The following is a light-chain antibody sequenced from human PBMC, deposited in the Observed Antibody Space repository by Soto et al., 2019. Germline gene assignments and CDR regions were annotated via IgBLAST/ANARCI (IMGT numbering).Light chain of an antibody. CDR2: AAS. CDR3: QQYYSYPFT. CDR1: QGISSY. V-gene: IGKV1-8*01. Sequence: AIRMTQSTSSFSASTGDRVTITCRASQGISSYLAWYQQKPGKAPKLLIYAASTLQSGVPSRFSGSGSGTDFTLTISCLQSEDFATYYCQQYYSYPFTFGPVTKVDIK. J-gene: IGKJ3*01.